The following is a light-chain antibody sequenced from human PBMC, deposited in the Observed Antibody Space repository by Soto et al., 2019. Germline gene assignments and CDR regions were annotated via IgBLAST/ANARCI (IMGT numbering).Light chain of an antibody. CDR2: DAS. CDR3: QHRSHWPPRT. CDR1: QTVDSY. Sequence: EIVLTQSPATLSLSPGERATLSCRASQTVDSYLVWYQQKPGQAPRLLIYDASIRATGIPARFSGSGSGTDFTLTISSLEPEDFAVYYCQHRSHWPPRTFGGWTKVEIK. J-gene: IGKJ4*01. V-gene: IGKV3-11*01.